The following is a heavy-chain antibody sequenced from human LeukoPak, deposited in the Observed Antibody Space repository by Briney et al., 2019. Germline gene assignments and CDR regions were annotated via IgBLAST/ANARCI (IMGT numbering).Heavy chain of an antibody. CDR3: ARDNQYYYDSSGYLGDY. CDR2: ISPNSGGT. Sequence: GASVKVSCKASGYTFTGYYMHWVRQAPGQGLEWMGRISPNSGGTNYAQKFQGRVTMTRDTSISTAYMELSRLRSDDTAVYYCARDNQYYYDSSGYLGDYWGQGTLVTVSS. J-gene: IGHJ4*02. V-gene: IGHV1-2*06. D-gene: IGHD3-22*01. CDR1: GYTFTGYY.